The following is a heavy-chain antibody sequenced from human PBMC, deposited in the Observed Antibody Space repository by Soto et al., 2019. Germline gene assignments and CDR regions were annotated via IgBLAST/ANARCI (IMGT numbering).Heavy chain of an antibody. J-gene: IGHJ3*02. D-gene: IGHD1-1*01. V-gene: IGHV4-31*02. Sequence: HVRLQESGPGLVKPSHTLSLKCSVSGGPITTGGRYWSRTRQLPGKGREWIGDIYYSGNTYYSASLQSRLSISVEAAKKPFPLKLSSVTAADTAVYYWAKALSFTGGDGFDIWGQGRLVTVSP. CDR1: GGPITTGGRY. CDR2: IYYSGNT. CDR3: AKALSFTGGDGFDI.